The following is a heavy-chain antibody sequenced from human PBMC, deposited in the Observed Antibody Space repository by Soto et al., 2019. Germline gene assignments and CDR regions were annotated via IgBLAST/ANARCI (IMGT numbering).Heavy chain of an antibody. J-gene: IGHJ4*02. CDR1: GYTFTSYY. CDR2: INPSGGST. Sequence: ASVEVSCKXSGYTFTSYYMHWVRQAPGQGLEWMGIINPSGGSTSYAQKFQGRVTMTRDTSTSTVYMELSSLRSEDTAVYYCPRDGRSSYSSGWYYFDYWGQGTLVTVSS. D-gene: IGHD6-19*01. CDR3: PRDGRSSYSSGWYYFDY. V-gene: IGHV1-46*01.